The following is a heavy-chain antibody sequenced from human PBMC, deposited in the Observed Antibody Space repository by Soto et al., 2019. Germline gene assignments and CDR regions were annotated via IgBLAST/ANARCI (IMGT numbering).Heavy chain of an antibody. Sequence: GGSLRLSCAASGCTVSSYAMSWTRQAPGKGLEWVSAISGRGDRTSYADSVEGRFTLSRDSSKNTLYLQANSLRAEDTAVYYCSKDRYDSSAYYFFSDIWGQGTMVTVSS. CDR3: SKDRYDSSAYYFFSDI. CDR2: ISGRGDRT. J-gene: IGHJ3*02. D-gene: IGHD3-22*01. CDR1: GCTVSSYA. V-gene: IGHV3-23*01.